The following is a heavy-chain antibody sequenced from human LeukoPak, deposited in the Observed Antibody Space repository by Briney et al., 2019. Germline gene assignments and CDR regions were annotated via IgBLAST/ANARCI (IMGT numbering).Heavy chain of an antibody. D-gene: IGHD3-10*02. CDR2: ISGSGGST. CDR1: GVTFSSYA. Sequence: GGSLRLSCAASGVTFSSYAMSWVRQAPGKGLEWVSAISGSGGSTYYADSVKGRFTISRDNSKNTLYLQMNSLRAEDTAVYYCAKVGSLGSGGYMDVWGKGTTVTVSS. V-gene: IGHV3-23*01. CDR3: AKVGSLGSGGYMDV. J-gene: IGHJ6*03.